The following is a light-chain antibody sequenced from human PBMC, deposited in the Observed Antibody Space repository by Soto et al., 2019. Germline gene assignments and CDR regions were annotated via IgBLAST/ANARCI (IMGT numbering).Light chain of an antibody. J-gene: IGKJ1*01. CDR2: DAS. CDR1: QSISSW. CDR3: QQYNNWPPGT. Sequence: DIQMTQSTSTLSASVGDRVTITCRASQSISSWLAWYQQKPGKAPKLLIYDASSLESGVPSRFSGSGSGTEFTLTISSLQSEDFAVYYCQQYNNWPPGTFGQGTKVDIK. V-gene: IGKV1-5*01.